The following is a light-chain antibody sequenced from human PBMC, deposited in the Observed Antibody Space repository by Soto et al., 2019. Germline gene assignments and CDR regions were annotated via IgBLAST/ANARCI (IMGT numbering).Light chain of an antibody. CDR3: QSYDSSLSSYV. CDR1: SSSIGAGYD. Sequence: QSALTQPASVSGAPGQSITISCTGSSSSIGAGYDVHWYQQLPGTAPKLLIYGNSNRPSGVPDRFSGSKSGTSASLAITGLQAEDEADYYCQSYDSSLSSYVFGTGTKLTVL. V-gene: IGLV1-40*01. CDR2: GNS. J-gene: IGLJ1*01.